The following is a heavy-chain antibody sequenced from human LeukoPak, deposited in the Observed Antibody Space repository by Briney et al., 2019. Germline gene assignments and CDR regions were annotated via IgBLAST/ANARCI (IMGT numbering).Heavy chain of an antibody. V-gene: IGHV3-48*03. Sequence: GGSLRLSCAASGFTFSSYEMNWVRQAPGKGLEWVSYISSSGSTIYYADSVRGRFTISRDNAKNSLYLQMNSLRAEDTAVYYCARDPARGYSSSWYPDNWFDPWGQGTLVTVSS. CDR2: ISSSGSTI. CDR3: ARDPARGYSSSWYPDNWFDP. J-gene: IGHJ5*02. CDR1: GFTFSSYE. D-gene: IGHD6-13*01.